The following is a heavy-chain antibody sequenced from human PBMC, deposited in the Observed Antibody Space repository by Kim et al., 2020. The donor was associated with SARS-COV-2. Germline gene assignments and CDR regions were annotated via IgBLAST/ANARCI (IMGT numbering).Heavy chain of an antibody. CDR3: AKTFIVGATLWGWFDP. J-gene: IGHJ5*02. V-gene: IGHV1-69*13. CDR2: IIPIFGTA. Sequence: SVKVSCKASGGTFSSYAISWVRQAPGQGLEWMGGIIPIFGTANYAQKFQGRVTITADESTSTAYMELSSLRSEDTAVYYCAKTFIVGATLWGWFDPWGQGTLVTVSS. CDR1: GGTFSSYA. D-gene: IGHD1-26*01.